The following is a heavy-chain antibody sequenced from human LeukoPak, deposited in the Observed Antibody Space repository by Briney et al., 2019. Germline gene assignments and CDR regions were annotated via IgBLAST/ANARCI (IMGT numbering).Heavy chain of an antibody. CDR1: GFTFSSYA. CDR2: ISGSGGST. CDR3: ANHPGYSSSCPNWFDP. J-gene: IGHJ5*02. Sequence: GGSLRLSCAASGFTFSSYAMSWVRQAPGKGLEWVSSISGSGGSTYYADSVKGRFTVSRDNSKNTLYLQMNSLRAEDTAVYYCANHPGYSSSCPNWFDPWGQGTLVTVSS. D-gene: IGHD6-13*01. V-gene: IGHV3-23*01.